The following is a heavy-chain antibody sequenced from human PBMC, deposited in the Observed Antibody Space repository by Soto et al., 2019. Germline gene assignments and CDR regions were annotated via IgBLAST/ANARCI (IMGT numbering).Heavy chain of an antibody. Sequence: GASVKVSCKASGGTFSSYAISWVRQAPGQGLEWMGGIIPIFGTANYAQKFQGRVTITADESTSTAYMELSSLRPEDTAVYSCARNPISMIVVNSAFDIWGQVTMVTVSS. CDR1: GGTFSSYA. CDR3: ARNPISMIVVNSAFDI. D-gene: IGHD3-22*01. CDR2: IIPIFGTA. V-gene: IGHV1-69*13. J-gene: IGHJ3*02.